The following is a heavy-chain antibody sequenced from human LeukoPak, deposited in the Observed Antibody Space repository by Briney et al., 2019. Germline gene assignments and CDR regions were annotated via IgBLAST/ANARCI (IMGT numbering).Heavy chain of an antibody. CDR2: VSPGGYT. J-gene: IGHJ5*02. V-gene: IGHV4-34*01. Sequence: SQTLSLTCAVSGVSITDYYWSWIRQCPGKGLECIGEVSPGGYTNYNPSLKSRVIISEDPSESHLSLRLRSGTTADTAMYYCARIRCGQGHDMCYNHWAQGTLVTVSS. D-gene: IGHD2-21*01. CDR3: ARIRCGQGHDMCYNH. CDR1: GVSITDYY.